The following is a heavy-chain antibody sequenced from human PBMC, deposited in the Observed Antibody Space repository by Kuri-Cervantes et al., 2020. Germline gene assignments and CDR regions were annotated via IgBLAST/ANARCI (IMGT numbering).Heavy chain of an antibody. CDR1: GYTFTNYG. J-gene: IGHJ3*02. D-gene: IGHD2-21*02. CDR2: ISAYNGDA. Sequence: ASVKVSCKASGYTFTNYGISWVRQAPGQGLEWMGWISAYNGDANYAQNLQGRVTMTTDTSTNTAYMELRSLRSDDTAVYYCARDPCGGDCYSGDAFDIWGQGTMVTVSS. V-gene: IGHV1-18*01. CDR3: ARDPCGGDCYSGDAFDI.